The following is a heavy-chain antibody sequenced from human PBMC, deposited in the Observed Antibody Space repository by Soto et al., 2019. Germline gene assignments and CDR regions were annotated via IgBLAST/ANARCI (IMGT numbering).Heavy chain of an antibody. J-gene: IGHJ6*02. D-gene: IGHD6-13*01. Sequence: GESLKISCKGSGYSFTSYWIGWVRQMPGKGLECMGIIYPGDSDTRYSPSFQGQVTISADKSISTAYLQWSSLKASDTAMYYCSRTAAAGKYYYAMGVWGQGTTVTVSS. CDR2: IYPGDSDT. CDR1: GYSFTSYW. V-gene: IGHV5-51*01. CDR3: SRTAAAGKYYYAMGV.